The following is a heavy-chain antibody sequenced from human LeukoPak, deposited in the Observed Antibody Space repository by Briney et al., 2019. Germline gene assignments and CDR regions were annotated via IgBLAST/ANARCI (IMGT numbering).Heavy chain of an antibody. V-gene: IGHV3-30*04. D-gene: IGHD2-21*02. J-gene: IGHJ4*02. Sequence: LTGRSQRLSCAASGFTFSSYAMHWVRQAPGKGLEWVAVISYDGSNKYYADSVKGRFTISRDNSKNTLYLQMNSLRAEDTAVYYCARSRVTADFDYWGQGTLVTVSS. CDR2: ISYDGSNK. CDR3: ARSRVTADFDY. CDR1: GFTFSSYA.